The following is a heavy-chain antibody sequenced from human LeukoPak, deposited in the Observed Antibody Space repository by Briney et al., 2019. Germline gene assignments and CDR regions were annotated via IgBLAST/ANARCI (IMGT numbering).Heavy chain of an antibody. D-gene: IGHD6-6*01. Sequence: GESLKIYCKGSGYSFTSYWIGWVRQMPGKGLEWMGIIYPGDSDTRYSPSFQGQVTISADKSISTAYLQWSSLKASDTAMYYCARRPAWLVRTYYFDYWGQGTLVTVSS. V-gene: IGHV5-51*01. CDR3: ARRPAWLVRTYYFDY. CDR1: GYSFTSYW. J-gene: IGHJ4*02. CDR2: IYPGDSDT.